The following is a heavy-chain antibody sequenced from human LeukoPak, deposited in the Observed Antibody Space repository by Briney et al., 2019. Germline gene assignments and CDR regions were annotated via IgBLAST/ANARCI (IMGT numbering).Heavy chain of an antibody. CDR3: ARDGITGTPHFDY. D-gene: IGHD1-14*01. V-gene: IGHV4-59*01. Sequence: PSETLSLTCTVSGGSINNYYWSWIRQPPGKGLEWIGYIYYTGTTKYNPSLKSRVIISVDTPRNQFPLKLSSVTSADTAVYYCARDGITGTPHFDYWGQGTLVTVSS. J-gene: IGHJ4*02. CDR2: IYYTGTT. CDR1: GGSINNYY.